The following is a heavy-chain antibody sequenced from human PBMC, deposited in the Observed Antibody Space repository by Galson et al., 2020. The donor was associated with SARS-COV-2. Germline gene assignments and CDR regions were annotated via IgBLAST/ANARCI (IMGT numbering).Heavy chain of an antibody. V-gene: IGHV1-18*01. CDR3: ARGATNQYYYDSSCYKNFFDY. CDR2: IGPYNGNT. CDR1: GYTFTSYG. D-gene: IGHD3-22*01. Sequence: GESLKISCKASGYTFTSYGISWVRQAPGQGLEWMGWIGPYNGNTNYAQKLQGRVTMTTDTSTSTAYLELRSLRSDDTAVYYCARGATNQYYYDSSCYKNFFDYCGQGTLVTVSS. J-gene: IGHJ4*02.